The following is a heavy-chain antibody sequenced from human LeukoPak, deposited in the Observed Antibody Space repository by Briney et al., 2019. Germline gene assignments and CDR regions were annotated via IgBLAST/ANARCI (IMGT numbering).Heavy chain of an antibody. V-gene: IGHV3-30-3*01. D-gene: IGHD6-19*01. Sequence: GGSLRLSCAASGFTFSSYAMHWVRQAPGKGLEWVAVISYDGSNKYYADSVKGRFTISRDNSKNTLYLQMNSLRAEDTAVYYCARDSGYDSGWYENSDGCWGQGTLVTVSS. CDR2: ISYDGSNK. CDR3: ARDSGYDSGWYENSDGC. CDR1: GFTFSSYA. J-gene: IGHJ4*02.